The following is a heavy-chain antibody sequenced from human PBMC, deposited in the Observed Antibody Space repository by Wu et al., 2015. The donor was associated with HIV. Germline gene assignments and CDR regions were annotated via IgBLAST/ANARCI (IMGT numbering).Heavy chain of an antibody. D-gene: IGHD6-13*01. J-gene: IGHJ5*02. CDR3: ASGILVHGSERWFDP. CDR1: GGTFSGFA. V-gene: IGHV1-69*13. CDR2: IIPVFATK. Sequence: QVQLVQSGAEVKKPGSSVNISCKAFGGTFSGFAVNWVRQAPGQGLEWMGGIIPVFATKKYAQRFQGRVTITSDESTVYMELTSLTSEDTAVYFCASGILVHGSERWFDPWGQGNPGHRLL.